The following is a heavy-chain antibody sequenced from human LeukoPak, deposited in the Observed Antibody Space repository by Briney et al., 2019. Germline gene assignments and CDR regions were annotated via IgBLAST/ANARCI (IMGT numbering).Heavy chain of an antibody. CDR3: ARGRVSSSTWYSTYYYFFYMDF. D-gene: IGHD4-11*01. V-gene: IGHV4-59*01. J-gene: IGHJ6*03. CDR1: DDSITMYY. CDR2: VDHTGST. Sequence: SETLSLTCTVSDDSITMYYWTWIRQPPGKGLEWIGYVDHTGSTKFNPSLNGRVSISRDTSNNFFSLRLRSVTAADTAVYFCARGRVSSSTWYSTYYYFFYMDFWGKGTTVTISS.